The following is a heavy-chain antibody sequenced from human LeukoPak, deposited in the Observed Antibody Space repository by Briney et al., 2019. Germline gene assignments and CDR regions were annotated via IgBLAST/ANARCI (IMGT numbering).Heavy chain of an antibody. D-gene: IGHD3-10*02. CDR1: GFTFSNAW. J-gene: IGHJ6*04. CDR2: ISSSGSTI. Sequence: GGSLRLSCAASGFTFSNAWMSWIRQAPGKGLEWVSYISSSGSTIYYADSVKGRFTISRDNAKNSLYLQMNSLRAEDTAVYYCAELGITMIGGVWGKGTTVTISS. CDR3: AELGITMIGGV. V-gene: IGHV3-11*04.